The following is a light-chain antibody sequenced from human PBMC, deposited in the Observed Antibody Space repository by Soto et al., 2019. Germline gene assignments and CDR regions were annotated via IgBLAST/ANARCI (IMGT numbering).Light chain of an antibody. CDR1: QSVLSTSNNENF. V-gene: IGKV4-1*01. CDR2: WAS. J-gene: IGKJ5*01. Sequence: DVLMTQSPASLAVSLGDRATINCKSSQSVLSTSNNENFLAWFQQKPGQPPKLLISWASTRESGVPDRFSGSGSGTDFTLTISTLQAEDVAVYYCQQYHSDPITFGQGTRLEIK. CDR3: QQYHSDPIT.